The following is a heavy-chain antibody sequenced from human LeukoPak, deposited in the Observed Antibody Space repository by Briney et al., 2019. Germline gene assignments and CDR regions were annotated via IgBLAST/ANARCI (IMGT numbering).Heavy chain of an antibody. Sequence: QPGGSLRLSCAASGFTFSSYWMSWVRQAPGKGLEWVANIKQDGSEKYYVDSVKGRFTISRDNAKNSLYLQMNSLRAEDTAVYYCARRIRRYYYGSGSYFHDYWGQGTLVTVSS. V-gene: IGHV3-7*01. D-gene: IGHD3-10*01. CDR3: ARRIRRYYYGSGSYFHDY. CDR1: GFTFSSYW. J-gene: IGHJ4*02. CDR2: IKQDGSEK.